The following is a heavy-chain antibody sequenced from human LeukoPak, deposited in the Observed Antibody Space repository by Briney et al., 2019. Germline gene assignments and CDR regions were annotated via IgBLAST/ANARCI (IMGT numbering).Heavy chain of an antibody. CDR3: AKESTGSSPDY. CDR1: GFTFSNYG. CDR2: ITGSGDDA. D-gene: IGHD1-26*01. V-gene: IGHV3-23*01. Sequence: RAGGSLRLSCAASGFTFSNYGMSWLRQAPGKGLEWVSAITGSGDDAYYADSVHGRFTMSRDNSKSTLYLQMNSLRVEDTALYYCAKESTGSSPDYWGQGTLVTVSS. J-gene: IGHJ4*02.